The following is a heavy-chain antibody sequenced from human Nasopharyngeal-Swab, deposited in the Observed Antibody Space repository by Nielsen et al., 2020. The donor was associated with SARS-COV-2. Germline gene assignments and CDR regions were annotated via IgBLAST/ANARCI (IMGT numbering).Heavy chain of an antibody. J-gene: IGHJ4*02. CDR1: GFTFSSYA. CDR3: APSDGYNALNFDY. D-gene: IGHD5-24*01. CDR2: ISYDGSNK. V-gene: IGHV3-30-3*01. Sequence: GGSLRLSCAASGFTFSSYAMHWVRQAPGKGLEWVAVISYDGSNKYYADSVKGRFTISRDNSKNTLYLQMNSLRAEDTAVYYCAPSDGYNALNFDYWGQGTLVTVSS.